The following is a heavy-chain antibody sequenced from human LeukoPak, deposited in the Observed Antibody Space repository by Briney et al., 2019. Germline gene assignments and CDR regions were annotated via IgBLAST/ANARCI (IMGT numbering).Heavy chain of an antibody. CDR1: GGSISSYY. J-gene: IGHJ4*02. Sequence: PSETLSLTCTVSGGSISSYYWNWIRQPAGKGLEWIGRIYSSGSTNYNPSLKSRVTMSVDTSKNQFSLKLSSVTAADTAVYYCARGTMVRGVIRHFDYWGQGTLVTVSS. CDR3: ARGTMVRGVIRHFDY. D-gene: IGHD3-10*01. CDR2: IYSSGST. V-gene: IGHV4-4*07.